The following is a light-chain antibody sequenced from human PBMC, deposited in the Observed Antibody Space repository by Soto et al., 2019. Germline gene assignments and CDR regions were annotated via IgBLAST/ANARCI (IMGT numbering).Light chain of an antibody. CDR1: QSVISTY. V-gene: IGKV3D-20*02. Sequence: EIVLTHSPGTLSLSPGERATLSCRAIQSVISTYLAWYQQKPGQAPRLLIYGASSRATGIPDRFSGSGSGTDFTLTISSLEPEDFAVYYCQQRSDWPPITFGQGTRLEN. CDR2: GAS. CDR3: QQRSDWPPIT. J-gene: IGKJ5*01.